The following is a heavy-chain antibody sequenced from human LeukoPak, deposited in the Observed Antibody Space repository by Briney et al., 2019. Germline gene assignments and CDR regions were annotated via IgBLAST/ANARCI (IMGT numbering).Heavy chain of an antibody. V-gene: IGHV1-18*01. CDR2: TSTNNGNT. Sequence: ASVKLSCTASGSTFTSNGINWVRQPPGQGLERKGWTSTNNGNTNYAQKFPGRVIMTTDTLTSTAYMELMSVSSNDTAVYYCARFLIGGGSPHYFDYWGQGTLVTVSS. CDR3: ARFLIGGGSPHYFDY. D-gene: IGHD2-15*01. CDR1: GSTFTSNG. J-gene: IGHJ4*02.